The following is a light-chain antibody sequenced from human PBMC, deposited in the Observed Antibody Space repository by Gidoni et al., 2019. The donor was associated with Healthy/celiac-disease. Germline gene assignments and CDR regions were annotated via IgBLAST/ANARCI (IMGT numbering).Light chain of an antibody. J-gene: IGKJ2*02. CDR2: GAS. CDR3: QQYNNWPPGT. Sequence: ELVMTQSPATLSVSPGERATPSCRASQSVSSNLAWYQQKPGQAPRLLIYGASTRATGIPARFSGSGSGTEFTLTISSLQSEDFAVYYCQQYNNWPPGTFGQGTKLEIK. CDR1: QSVSSN. V-gene: IGKV3-15*01.